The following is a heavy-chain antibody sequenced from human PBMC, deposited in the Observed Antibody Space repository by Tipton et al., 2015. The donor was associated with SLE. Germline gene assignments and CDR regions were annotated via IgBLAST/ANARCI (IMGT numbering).Heavy chain of an antibody. CDR2: IAPLFGTT. CDR1: GGTFTNYA. V-gene: IGHV1-69*06. J-gene: IGHJ6*03. CDR3: SAASSPRDYYMDV. Sequence: QVQLVQSGPEVKKPGSSVRVSCKTSGGTFTNYAFNWVRQAPGQGLEWVGKIAPLFGTTDYAPNFQGRVTFTADKSAKTAYMEVSSLTSADSAVYYCSAASSPRDYYMDVWGKGTAVSVSS. D-gene: IGHD2-2*01.